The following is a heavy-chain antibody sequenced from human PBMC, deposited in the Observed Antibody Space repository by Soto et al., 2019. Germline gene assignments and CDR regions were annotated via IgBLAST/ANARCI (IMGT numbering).Heavy chain of an antibody. V-gene: IGHV1-69*08. D-gene: IGHD3-9*01. CDR3: ARDRRRHYDILTGHYGMDV. Sequence: QVQLVQSGAEVKKPGSSVKVSCKASGGTFSSYTISWVRQAPGQGLEWMGRIIPILGIANYAQKFQGRVTITPDKSTSTAYMELSSLSSEATAVYYCARDRRRHYDILTGHYGMDVWGQGTTVTVSS. CDR2: IIPILGIA. CDR1: GGTFSSYT. J-gene: IGHJ6*02.